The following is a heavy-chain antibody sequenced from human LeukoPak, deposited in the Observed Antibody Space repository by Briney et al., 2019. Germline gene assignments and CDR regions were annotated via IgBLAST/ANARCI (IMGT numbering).Heavy chain of an antibody. J-gene: IGHJ4*02. V-gene: IGHV3-53*01. CDR3: ARRPDVDSLIHAPFDS. CDR2: IYAGGTT. Sequence: GSLRLSCAASGVIINRNYMNWVRQAPGKGLEWVALIYAGGTTFYAGSVEGRFTISRDISKNMLYLQMNSLRAEDTAVYYCARRPDVDSLIHAPFDSWGQGTLVTASS. CDR1: GVIINRNY. D-gene: IGHD3-22*01.